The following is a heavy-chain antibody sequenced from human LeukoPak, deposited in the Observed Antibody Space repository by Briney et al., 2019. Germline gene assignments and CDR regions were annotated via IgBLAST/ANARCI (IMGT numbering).Heavy chain of an antibody. CDR2: VHHSGSA. CDR1: GGSFSGYY. V-gene: IGHV4-34*01. J-gene: IGHJ4*02. D-gene: IGHD1-1*01. Sequence: SETLSLTCAVYGGSFSGYYWTWIRQPPGKGLEWIGEVHHSGSANYNPSLKSRVTISIDTSKNQFSLNLTSVTAADTAVYYCARLVGGTYFDYWGQGTLVTVSS. CDR3: ARLVGGTYFDY.